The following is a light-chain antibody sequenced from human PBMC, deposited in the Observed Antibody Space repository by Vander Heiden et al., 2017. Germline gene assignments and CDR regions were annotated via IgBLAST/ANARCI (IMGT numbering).Light chain of an antibody. CDR1: SGHSNYA. Sequence: QLVVTQSPSASASLGASVKLTCILSSGHSNYAIAWHQQQPEKGPRYLMKVNSDGTHRKGDGIPDRFSGSSSGAARYLTISTLQSEDESYYYCQTWDTGIGIIGGGTKLTVL. J-gene: IGLJ2*01. V-gene: IGLV4-69*01. CDR3: QTWDTGIGI. CDR2: VNSDGTH.